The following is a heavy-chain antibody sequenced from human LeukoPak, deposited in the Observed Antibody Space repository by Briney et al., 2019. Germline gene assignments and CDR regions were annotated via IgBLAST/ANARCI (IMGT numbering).Heavy chain of an antibody. CDR2: INHSGST. CDR3: ARGPAPRTRPGIAVADPHGFDY. D-gene: IGHD6-19*01. CDR1: GGSFSGYS. V-gene: IGHV4-34*01. Sequence: SETLSLTCAVYGGSFSGYSWSWIRQPPGKGLEWIGEINHSGSTNYNPSLKSGVTLSVDTSKNLYSLKLSSVTAADTAVYYCARGPAPRTRPGIAVADPHGFDYWGQGTLVTVSS. J-gene: IGHJ4*02.